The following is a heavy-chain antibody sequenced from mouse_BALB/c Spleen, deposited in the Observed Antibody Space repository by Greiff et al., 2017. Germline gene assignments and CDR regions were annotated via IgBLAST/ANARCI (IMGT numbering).Heavy chain of an antibody. J-gene: IGHJ3*01. Sequence: VQLQQSGAELVKPGASVKLSCTASGFNIKDTYMHWVKQRPEQGLEWIGRIDPANGNTKYDPKFQGKATITADTSSNTAYLQLSSLTSEDTAVYYCARRDDGYTWFAYWGQGTLVTVSA. CDR1: GFNIKDTY. D-gene: IGHD2-3*01. V-gene: IGHV14-3*02. CDR3: ARRDDGYTWFAY. CDR2: IDPANGNT.